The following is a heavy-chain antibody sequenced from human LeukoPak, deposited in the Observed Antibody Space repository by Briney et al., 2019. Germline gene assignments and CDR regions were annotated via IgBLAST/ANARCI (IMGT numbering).Heavy chain of an antibody. CDR3: AKGSARRWFWYFDY. CDR1: GFTFSSYG. V-gene: IGHV3-30*02. CDR2: IRYDGSNK. J-gene: IGHJ4*02. Sequence: GGSLRLSCAASGFTFSSYGMHWVRQAPGKGLEWVAFIRYDGSNKYYADSVKGRFTISRDNSKNTLYLQMNSLRAEDTAVYYCAKGSARRWFWYFDYWGQGTLVTVSS. D-gene: IGHD4-23*01.